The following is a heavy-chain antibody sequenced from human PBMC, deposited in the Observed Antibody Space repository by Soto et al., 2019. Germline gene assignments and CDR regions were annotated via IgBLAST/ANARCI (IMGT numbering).Heavy chain of an antibody. CDR2: ISGFGGRT. Sequence: PGGALRLSCAASGVTFTSYAMTLVRQPPGRGLEGGSAISGFGGRTFYADSVKGRFTVSSDTSENTLYLQMNNLRAEDTAVYFCAKELNSMWFPLDSWGQGTLVTVSS. CDR1: GVTFTSYA. D-gene: IGHD2-21*01. J-gene: IGHJ4*02. CDR3: AKELNSMWFPLDS. V-gene: IGHV3-23*01.